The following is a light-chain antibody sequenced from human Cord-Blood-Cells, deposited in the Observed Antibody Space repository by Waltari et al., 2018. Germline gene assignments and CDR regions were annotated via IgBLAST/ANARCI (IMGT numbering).Light chain of an antibody. V-gene: IGKV3-11*01. CDR1: QGVSSY. J-gene: IGKJ4*01. CDR2: DAA. Sequence: EIVLTHSPATLSLSPGERATLSCRASQGVSSYLAWYQHKPGQAPRLLIYDAANGATGIPARFSGSGSGTDFTLTISSLEPEDFAVYYCQQRSNWPLTFGGGTKVEIK. CDR3: QQRSNWPLT.